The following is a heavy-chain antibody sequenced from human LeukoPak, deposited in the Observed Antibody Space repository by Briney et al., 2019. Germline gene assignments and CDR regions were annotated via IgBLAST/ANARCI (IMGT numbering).Heavy chain of an antibody. V-gene: IGHV1-18*01. D-gene: IGHD3-22*01. CDR3: AREHYDSSGYFS. CDR2: ISAYNGNT. CDR1: GYMFTSQG. Sequence: ASVNVSCKSSGYMFTSQGIHWLRQAPGQGLEWMGWISAYNGNTNYAQKLQGRVTMTTDTSTSTAYMELRSLRSDDTAVYYCAREHYDSSGYFSWGQGTLVTVSS. J-gene: IGHJ5*02.